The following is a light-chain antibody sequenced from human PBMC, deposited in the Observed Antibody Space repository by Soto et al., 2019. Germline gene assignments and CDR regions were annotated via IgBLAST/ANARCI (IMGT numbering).Light chain of an antibody. CDR2: FAS. V-gene: IGKV3-15*01. J-gene: IGKJ1*01. CDR1: QSVSSK. CDR3: QQYDNWPRT. Sequence: EIVMTQSPATLSVSPVERATLSCRASQSVSSKLAWFQQKPGQAPRLLIYFASTRATDIPARFSGSGSGTEFTLTISSLQSEDFAVYYCQQYDNWPRTFGQGTKVDIK.